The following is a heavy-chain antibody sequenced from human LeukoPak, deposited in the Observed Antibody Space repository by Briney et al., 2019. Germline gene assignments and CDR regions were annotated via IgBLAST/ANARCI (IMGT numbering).Heavy chain of an antibody. CDR1: GFTFSTYG. CDR2: IFYDGTNK. CDR3: ARVVGYCTGTSCSD. J-gene: IGHJ4*02. D-gene: IGHD2-8*02. V-gene: IGHV3-30*03. Sequence: PGGSLRLSCAASGFTFSTYGFHWVRQAPGKGLEWVAAIFYDGTNKFYTDSVKGRFTISRDNSKNTLYLQMNSLNAEDTAVYFCARVVGYCTGTSCSDWGQGTLVSVSS.